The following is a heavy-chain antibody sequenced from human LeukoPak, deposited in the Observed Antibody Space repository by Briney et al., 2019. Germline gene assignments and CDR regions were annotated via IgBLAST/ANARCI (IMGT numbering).Heavy chain of an antibody. J-gene: IGHJ4*02. V-gene: IGHV3-30*02. CDR1: GFTFSSYA. Sequence: PSGGSLRLSCAASGFTFSSYAMHWVRQAPGKGLEWVAFIHYDGSNNYYADSVKGRFTISRDNSKNTLYLQMNTLRADDTAVYYCAKDHGSSDWYYFDYWGQGTLVTVSS. CDR2: IHYDGSNN. D-gene: IGHD6-13*01. CDR3: AKDHGSSDWYYFDY.